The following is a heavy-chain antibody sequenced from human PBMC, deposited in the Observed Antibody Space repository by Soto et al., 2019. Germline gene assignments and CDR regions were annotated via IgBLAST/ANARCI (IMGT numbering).Heavy chain of an antibody. CDR1: GGTFSSYA. Sequence: ASVKVSCKASGGTFSSYAISWVRQAPGQGLEWMGGINAGNGNTKYSQKFQGRVTITRDTSASTAYMELSSLRSEDTAVYYCARAGTTAYYGMDVWGQGTTVTVSS. CDR3: ARAGTTAYYGMDV. CDR2: INAGNGNT. V-gene: IGHV1-3*01. J-gene: IGHJ6*02. D-gene: IGHD1-7*01.